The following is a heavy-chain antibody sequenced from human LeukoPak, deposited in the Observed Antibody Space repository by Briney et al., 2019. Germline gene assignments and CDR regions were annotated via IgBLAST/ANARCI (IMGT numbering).Heavy chain of an antibody. V-gene: IGHV5-51*01. J-gene: IGHJ6*02. Sequence: GESLKISCKGSGYSFTSYWIGWVRQMPGKGLEWMGIIYPGDSDTRHSPSFQGQVTISADKSISTAYLQWSSLKASDTAMYYCARLSNVDTAMVTKNYYYGMDVWGQGTTVTVSS. CDR2: IYPGDSDT. D-gene: IGHD5-18*01. CDR3: ARLSNVDTAMVTKNYYYGMDV. CDR1: GYSFTSYW.